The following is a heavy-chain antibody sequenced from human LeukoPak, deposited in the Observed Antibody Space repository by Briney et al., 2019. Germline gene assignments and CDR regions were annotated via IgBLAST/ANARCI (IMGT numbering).Heavy chain of an antibody. CDR3: ARVGVRYCSSTSCAAFDY. Sequence: GGSLRLSCAASGFTFSSYWMSWVRQAPGKGLEWVANIKQDGSEKYYVDSVKGRFTISRDNAKNSLYLQMNSLRAEDTAVYYCARVGVRYCSSTSCAAFDYWGQGTLVTVSS. CDR2: IKQDGSEK. CDR1: GFTFSSYW. V-gene: IGHV3-7*01. D-gene: IGHD2-2*01. J-gene: IGHJ4*02.